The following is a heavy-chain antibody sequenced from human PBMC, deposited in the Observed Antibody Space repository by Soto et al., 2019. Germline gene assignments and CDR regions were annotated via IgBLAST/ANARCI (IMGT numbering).Heavy chain of an antibody. Sequence: PEKLSVTYTVSVGSISTYFWSWIRQPAGGELEWIGRIYTTGSTNYNPSLKSRVTMSLDTSRNQFSLKLTSVTAADTAVYYCAREWGYSHSSGSGVYDYHGVGCWGHCTTASGS. CDR2: IYTTGST. V-gene: IGHV4-4*07. CDR1: VGSISTYF. J-gene: IGHJ6*02. CDR3: AREWGYSHSSGSGVYDYHGVGC. D-gene: IGHD3-22*01.